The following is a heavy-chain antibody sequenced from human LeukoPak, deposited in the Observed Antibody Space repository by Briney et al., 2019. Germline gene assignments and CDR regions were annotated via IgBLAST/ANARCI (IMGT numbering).Heavy chain of an antibody. J-gene: IGHJ4*02. CDR1: GFALSSSW. CDR2: INQDGSEK. V-gene: IGHV3-7*02. Sequence: PGGSLRLYCAATGFALSSSWTSWLRQAPGKGLEWVANINQDGSEKYYVDSVKGRFTISRDNAKNSLYLQMNSLKDEDTSVYYCASSRNWGQGTLVTVSS. CDR3: ASSRN.